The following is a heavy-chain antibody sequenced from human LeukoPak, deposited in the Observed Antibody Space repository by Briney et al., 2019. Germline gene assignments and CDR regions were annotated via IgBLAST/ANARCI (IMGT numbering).Heavy chain of an antibody. CDR2: ISSSSTYI. J-gene: IGHJ4*02. CDR3: ARDIGCYDVLNGYPIDY. D-gene: IGHD3-9*01. V-gene: IGHV3-21*01. CDR1: GFTFNSYS. Sequence: PGESLRLSCAASGFTFNSYSMNWVRQAPGKGLEWVSAISSSSTYIFYADSVKGRFSISRDNAKNSLYLQMNTLRAEDTALYYCARDIGCYDVLNGYPIDYWGQGTLVTVSS.